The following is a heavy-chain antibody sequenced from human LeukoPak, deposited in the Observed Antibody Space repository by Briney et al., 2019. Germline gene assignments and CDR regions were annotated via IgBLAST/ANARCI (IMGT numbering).Heavy chain of an antibody. CDR1: GGSISSGSYY. D-gene: IGHD3-10*01. V-gene: IGHV4-61*02. CDR2: IYTSGST. CDR3: ASKNYYGSGSYYNHPYYYYGMDV. Sequence: SETLSLTCTVSGGSISSGSYYWSWIRQPAGKGLEWIGRIYTSGSTNYNPSLKSRVTISVDTSKNQFSLKLSSVTAADTAVYYCASKNYYGSGSYYNHPYYYYGMDVWGQGTTVTVSS. J-gene: IGHJ6*02.